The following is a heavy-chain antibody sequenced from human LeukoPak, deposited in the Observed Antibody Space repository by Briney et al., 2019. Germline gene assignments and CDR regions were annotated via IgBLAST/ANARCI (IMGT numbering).Heavy chain of an antibody. CDR3: AREVVRRGYSYGFFDY. Sequence: DSLKGRFTISRDNAKNSLYLQMNSLRAEDTAVYYCAREVVRRGYSYGFFDYWGQGTLVTVSS. D-gene: IGHD5-18*01. J-gene: IGHJ4*02. V-gene: IGHV3-7*01.